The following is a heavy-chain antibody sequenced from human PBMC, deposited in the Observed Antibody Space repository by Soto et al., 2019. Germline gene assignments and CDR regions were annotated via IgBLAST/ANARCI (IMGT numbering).Heavy chain of an antibody. CDR1: GFTFSSYS. Sequence: EVQLVESGGGLVKPGGSLRLSCAASGFTFSSYSMNWVRQAPGKGLEWVSSISSSSSYIYYADSVKGRFTISRDNAKNSLYLQMNSLRAEDTAVYYCARVGRLDISGWYLGYWGQGTLVTVSS. D-gene: IGHD6-19*01. CDR3: ARVGRLDISGWYLGY. J-gene: IGHJ4*02. V-gene: IGHV3-21*01. CDR2: ISSSSSYI.